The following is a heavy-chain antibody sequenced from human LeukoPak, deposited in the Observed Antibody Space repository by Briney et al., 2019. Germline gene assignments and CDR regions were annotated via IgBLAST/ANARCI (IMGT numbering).Heavy chain of an antibody. Sequence: GGSLRLSCAASGFTFSVSAIHWVRQASGKGLEWVGRIRTRTNRYATAYAAAVKGRFTVSRDDSKNTAYLQMNSLKTEDTAVYYCTRLDYGSDYWGQGTQVIVSS. CDR1: GFTFSVSA. V-gene: IGHV3-73*01. J-gene: IGHJ4*02. D-gene: IGHD3-10*01. CDR2: IRTRTNRYAT. CDR3: TRLDYGSDY.